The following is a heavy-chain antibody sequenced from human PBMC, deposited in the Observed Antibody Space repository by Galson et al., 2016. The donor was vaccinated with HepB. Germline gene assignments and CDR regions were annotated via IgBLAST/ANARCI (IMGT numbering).Heavy chain of an antibody. D-gene: IGHD1-1*01. CDR1: GDSVSSNSAA. J-gene: IGHJ4*02. CDR2: TYYRSKWFN. V-gene: IGHV6-1*01. CDR3: ARGTRAFFDY. Sequence: CAISGDSVSSNSAAWNWIRQSPSRGLEWLGRTYYRSKWFNNDAVSVKSRITINPDTSKNQFSLQLNSVTPEDTAAYYCARGTRAFFDYWGQGTLVTVSS.